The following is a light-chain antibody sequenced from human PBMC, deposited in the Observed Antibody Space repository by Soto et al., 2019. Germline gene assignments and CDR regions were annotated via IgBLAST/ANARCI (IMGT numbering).Light chain of an antibody. CDR2: GAS. CDR3: QQYCRPHPSTK. Sequence: ETVLTQSPGTLSLSPGERATLFCRASQRISNNFLASYQQIPGQAPSLLIFGASSRATGIPDRFSGSGSRTELTLTIDTLTTDDFEVYYWQQYCRPHPSTKVGQETKLDLK. J-gene: IGKJ1*01. CDR1: QRISNNF. V-gene: IGKV3-20*01.